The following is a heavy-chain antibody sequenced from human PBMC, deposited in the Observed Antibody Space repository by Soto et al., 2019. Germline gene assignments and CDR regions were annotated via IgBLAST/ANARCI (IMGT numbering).Heavy chain of an antibody. CDR2: INPNSGGT. J-gene: IGHJ5*02. Sequence: ASVKVSCKASGYTFTDYYIHWVRQAPGQGLQWMGWINPNSGGTNDAQRFQGRVTMTSDTSISTAYMELNSLRSDDPALYYCARDLLQQRWFDNWGQGTLVTVSS. D-gene: IGHD6-13*01. V-gene: IGHV1-2*02. CDR1: GYTFTDYY. CDR3: ARDLLQQRWFDN.